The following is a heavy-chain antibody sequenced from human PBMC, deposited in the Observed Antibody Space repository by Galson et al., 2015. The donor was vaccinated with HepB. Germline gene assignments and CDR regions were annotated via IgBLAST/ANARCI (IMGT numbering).Heavy chain of an antibody. CDR1: GFSFSNFA. V-gene: IGHV3-30*02. D-gene: IGHD1-26*01. J-gene: IGHJ4*02. CDR3: AKDHRRGADY. Sequence: SLRLSCAASGFSFSNFAMHWVRHTPAKGLEWVAFIRSDGSDKYYADSVKGRSTISRDNPKNTLYLQMNNVRPEDTAVYYCAKDHRRGADYWGQGTLLTVSS. CDR2: IRSDGSDK.